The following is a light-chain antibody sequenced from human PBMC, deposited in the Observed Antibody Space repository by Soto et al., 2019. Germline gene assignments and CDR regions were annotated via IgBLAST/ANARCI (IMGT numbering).Light chain of an antibody. CDR1: KLEKKF. CDR2: QDD. CDR3: QAWDTTTSV. V-gene: IGLV3-1*01. J-gene: IGLJ1*01. Sequence: SYELTQPPSVSVSPGQTATITCSGDKLEKKFVCWYQQRPGQSPVLVIYQDDKRPPGIPERFSGSNSGNTATLTIGGTQAVDEAAYYCQAWDTTTSVFGPGTKLTVL.